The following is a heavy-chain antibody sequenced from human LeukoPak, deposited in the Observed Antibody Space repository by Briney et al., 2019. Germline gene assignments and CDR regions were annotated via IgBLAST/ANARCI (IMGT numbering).Heavy chain of an antibody. V-gene: IGHV4-39*01. Sequence: PSETLSLTCTVSGGSISSSSYYWGWIRQPPGKGLEWIGSIYYSGSTYYNPSLKSLVTISVDTSKNLFSLKLSSVTAADRAVYYCSRLCGGDCYSLFDYWGQGTLVTVSS. CDR3: SRLCGGDCYSLFDY. CDR2: IYYSGST. D-gene: IGHD2-21*01. CDR1: GGSISSSSYY. J-gene: IGHJ4*02.